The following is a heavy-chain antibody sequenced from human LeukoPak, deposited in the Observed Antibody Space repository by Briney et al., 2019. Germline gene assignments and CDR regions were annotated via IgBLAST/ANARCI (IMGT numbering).Heavy chain of an antibody. CDR1: GFSLSEYG. Sequence: GGSLRLSCVGSGFSLSEYGIHWVRQAPGKGLEWVAFVSYDGGHKYYADSVKGRFTISRDTSSDTVSLQMNSLRVEDTAVYYCARDRINMMVLGHDSGLDFWGQGTLVTVSS. V-gene: IGHV3-30*03. D-gene: IGHD3-22*01. CDR2: VSYDGGHK. J-gene: IGHJ4*02. CDR3: ARDRINMMVLGHDSGLDF.